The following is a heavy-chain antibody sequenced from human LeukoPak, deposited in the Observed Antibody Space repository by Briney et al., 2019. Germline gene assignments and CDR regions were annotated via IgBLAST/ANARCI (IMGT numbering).Heavy chain of an antibody. J-gene: IGHJ5*02. CDR3: ARVMRGTRRKSHQNNWFDP. CDR2: IYHSGST. CDR1: GGSISSSNW. D-gene: IGHD1-14*01. Sequence: PSGTLSLTCAVSGGSISSSNWWSWVRQPPGKGLEWIGEIYHSGSTNYNPSLKSRVIISVDTSKKQFSLKVRSVTAADTAVYYCARVMRGTRRKSHQNNWFDPWGQGTLVTVSS. V-gene: IGHV4-4*02.